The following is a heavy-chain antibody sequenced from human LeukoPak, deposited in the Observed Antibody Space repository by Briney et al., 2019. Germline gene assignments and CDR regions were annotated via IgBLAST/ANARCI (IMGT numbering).Heavy chain of an antibody. CDR2: IYTSGST. J-gene: IGHJ4*02. CDR1: GGSISSGSYY. CDR3: AREGYCSSTSCYGTYPSDY. V-gene: IGHV4-61*02. Sequence: PSETLSLTCTVSGGSISSGSYYWSWIRQPAGKGLEWIGRIYTSGSTNYNPSLKSRVTISVDTSKNQFSLKLSSVTAADTAVYYCAREGYCSSTSCYGTYPSDYWGQGTLVTVSS. D-gene: IGHD2-2*01.